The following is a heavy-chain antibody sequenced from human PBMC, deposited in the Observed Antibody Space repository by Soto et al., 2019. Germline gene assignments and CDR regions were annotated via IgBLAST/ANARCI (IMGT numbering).Heavy chain of an antibody. Sequence: QVQLVQSGAEVKKPGSSVKVSCKASGGTFSSYAISWVRQAPGQGLEWMGGIITLYGTPVYAQKFLDRVTITADESTTKAHMELGCLGSEDTAMYYCSTSGFCSGGRCLRPHSFDCWGRGTMVTVPS. CDR1: GGTFSSYA. V-gene: IGHV1-69*12. CDR3: STSGFCSGGRCLRPHSFDC. CDR2: IITLYGTP. J-gene: IGHJ4*02. D-gene: IGHD2-15*01.